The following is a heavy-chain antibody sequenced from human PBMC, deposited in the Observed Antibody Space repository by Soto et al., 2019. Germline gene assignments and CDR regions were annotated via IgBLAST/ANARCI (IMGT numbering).Heavy chain of an antibody. CDR1: GFTFSSHG. J-gene: IGHJ3*01. CDR2: LSRGGGTT. Sequence: EAQLLESGGDWAQPGGSLRLSCAASGFTFSSHGMSWVRQAPGKELEWIAGLSRGGGTTYYADSVKGRFTISRDNSKNTLDLIMNSLNVEDTALYYCAKDGQYRTDGFDVWGQGTMVTVSS. CDR3: AKDGQYRTDGFDV. V-gene: IGHV3-23*01. D-gene: IGHD6-6*01.